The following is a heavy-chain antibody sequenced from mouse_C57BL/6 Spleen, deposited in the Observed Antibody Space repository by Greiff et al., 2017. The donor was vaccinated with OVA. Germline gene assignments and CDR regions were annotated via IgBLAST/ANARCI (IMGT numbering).Heavy chain of an antibody. D-gene: IGHD1-1*01. CDR3: ARDHYYGSSLYFDY. V-gene: IGHV5-9*01. CDR1: GFTFSSYT. CDR2: ISGGGGNT. Sequence: EVQVVESGGGLVKPGGSLKLSCAASGFTFSSYTMSWVRQTPEKRLEWVATISGGGGNTYYPDSVKGRFTISRDNAKNTLYLQMSSLRSEDTALYYCARDHYYGSSLYFDYWGQGTTLTVSS. J-gene: IGHJ2*01.